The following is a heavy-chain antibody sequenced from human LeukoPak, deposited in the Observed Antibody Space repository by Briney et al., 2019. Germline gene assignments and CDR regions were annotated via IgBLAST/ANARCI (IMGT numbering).Heavy chain of an antibody. V-gene: IGHV4-39*01. CDR3: ARTGCFGMTSWFDP. CDR2: LYYSGSP. D-gene: IGHD3-3*01. J-gene: IGHJ5*02. CDR1: GLSITSCSYY. Sequence: SETLSLTCTVSGLSITSCSYYSAWIRQSPWKGLEWIGSLYYSGSPSFNPSLKSRVTMSVDTSENQFSLKLTSVTAADTCLYYCARTGCFGMTSWFDPWGQGTLTTVSS.